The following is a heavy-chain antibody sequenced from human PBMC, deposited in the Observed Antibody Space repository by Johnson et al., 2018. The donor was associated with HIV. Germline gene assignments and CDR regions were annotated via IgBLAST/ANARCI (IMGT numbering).Heavy chain of an antibody. J-gene: IGHJ3*02. Sequence: VQLVESGGGVVRPGGSLRLSCAASGFTFDDYGMSWVRQAPGKGLEWVSGLSWNSVTIGYADSVTGRSTISRDNAKNSLYLQMNNLRSEDTALYYCARGWQLHGGLDIWGQVTMVTVSS. D-gene: IGHD3-10*01. V-gene: IGHV3-20*04. CDR2: LSWNSVTI. CDR3: ARGWQLHGGLDI. CDR1: GFTFDDYG.